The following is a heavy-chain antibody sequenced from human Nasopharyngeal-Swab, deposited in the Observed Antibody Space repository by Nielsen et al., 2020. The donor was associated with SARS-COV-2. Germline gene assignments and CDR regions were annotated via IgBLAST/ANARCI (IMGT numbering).Heavy chain of an antibody. Sequence: ASVKVSCKASGYTFTSYDINWVRQATGQGLEWMGWTNPNSGNTGYAQKFQGRVTMTRNTSISTAYMELSSLRSEDTAVYYCARGHPSSIVVVPAAIRPGFDPWGQGTLVTVSS. D-gene: IGHD2-2*02. J-gene: IGHJ5*02. CDR1: GYTFTSYD. V-gene: IGHV1-8*01. CDR3: ARGHPSSIVVVPAAIRPGFDP. CDR2: TNPNSGNT.